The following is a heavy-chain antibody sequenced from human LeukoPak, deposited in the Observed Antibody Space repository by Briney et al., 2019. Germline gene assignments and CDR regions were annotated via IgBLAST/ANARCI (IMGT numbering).Heavy chain of an antibody. CDR1: GGSISSYY. J-gene: IGHJ2*01. Sequence: SETLSLTCTVSGGSISSYYWSWIRQPPGKGLEGIGYIYYSGSTNYKPSLKSRVTISVETSKNQFSLKLRSVTAADTAVYYCARRASWIQLWLIGWYFDLWGRGTLVTVSS. CDR2: IYYSGST. V-gene: IGHV4-59*01. D-gene: IGHD5-18*01. CDR3: ARRASWIQLWLIGWYFDL.